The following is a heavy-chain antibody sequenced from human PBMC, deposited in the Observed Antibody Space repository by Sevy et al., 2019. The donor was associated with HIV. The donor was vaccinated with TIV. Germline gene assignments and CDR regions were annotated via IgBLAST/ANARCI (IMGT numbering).Heavy chain of an antibody. CDR2: ISGSGGST. J-gene: IGHJ6*02. V-gene: IGHV3-23*01. D-gene: IGHD2-15*01. Sequence: GGSLRLSCAASGFTFSTYAMSWVRQAPGKGLEWVSTISGSGGSTYYADSVKGRFTISRDNPKGTLYLQMNSLRAEDTAVYYCAKCRGSSTGYMDVWGQGTTVTVSS. CDR3: AKCRGSSTGYMDV. CDR1: GFTFSTYA.